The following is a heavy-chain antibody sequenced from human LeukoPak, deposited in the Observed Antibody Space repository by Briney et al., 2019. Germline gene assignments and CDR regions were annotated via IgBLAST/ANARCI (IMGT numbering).Heavy chain of an antibody. J-gene: IGHJ4*02. CDR3: AREYSSSC. CDR1: GFTFSTYS. D-gene: IGHD6-6*01. V-gene: IGHV3-21*01. CDR2: ISSSTYI. Sequence: GRSLRLSCAASGFTFSTYSMNWVSQAPGKGLEWVASISSSTYIYYADSVKGRFTISRDNAKNSLYLQMNSPRAEDTAVYYCAREYSSSCGGQGTLVTVSS.